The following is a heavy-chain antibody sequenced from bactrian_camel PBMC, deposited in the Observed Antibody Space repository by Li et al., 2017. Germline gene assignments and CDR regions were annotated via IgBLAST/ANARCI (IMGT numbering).Heavy chain of an antibody. J-gene: IGHJ6*01. CDR2: IDSYGAT. Sequence: QLVESGGGSVQAGGSLNLTCVNSGYTYSYYVMGWFRQAPGNEREMVAIIDSYGATTYTDSVKGRFTISRDNAKDTVYLQMNSLKSEDTALYYCATLEYRGGSYPSIFGNWGQGTQVTVS. D-gene: IGHD2*01. CDR1: GYTYSYYV. CDR3: ATLEYRGGSYPSIFGN. V-gene: IGHV3S63*01.